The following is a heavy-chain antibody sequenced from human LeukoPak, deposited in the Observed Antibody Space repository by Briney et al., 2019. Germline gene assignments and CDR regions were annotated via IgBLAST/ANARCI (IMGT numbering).Heavy chain of an antibody. D-gene: IGHD2-15*01. CDR2: IYTSGST. J-gene: IGHJ5*02. CDR1: GGSISSYY. Sequence: SETLSLTCTVSGGSISSYYWSWIRQPAGKGLEGIGRIYTSGSTNYNPSLKSRVTLSVDTSKNQFSLNLTSVTAADTAVYYCAAVPRRGRASPWGQGTLVTVSS. V-gene: IGHV4-4*07. CDR3: AAVPRRGRASP.